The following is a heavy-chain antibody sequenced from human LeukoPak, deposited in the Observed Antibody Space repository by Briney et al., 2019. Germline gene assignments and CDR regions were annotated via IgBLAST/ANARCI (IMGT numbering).Heavy chain of an antibody. D-gene: IGHD1-26*01. CDR3: ARDRAVVGYYFDY. Sequence: GGSLRLSCAASGFTFSSYSMNWVRQAPGKGLEWVSYISSSSSTIYYADSVKGRFTISRDNAKNSLYLQMNNLRAEDTAVYYCARDRAVVGYYFDYWGQGTLVTVSS. CDR2: ISSSSSTI. V-gene: IGHV3-48*01. J-gene: IGHJ4*02. CDR1: GFTFSSYS.